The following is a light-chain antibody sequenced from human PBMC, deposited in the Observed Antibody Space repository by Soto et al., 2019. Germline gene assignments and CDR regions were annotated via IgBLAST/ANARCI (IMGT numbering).Light chain of an antibody. Sequence: EIVMTQSPATLSVSPGERATLSCRASQSVSSNVAWYQQKPGQAPRLLIYGGSTRATGIPTRFSGSGSGTEFTLTISSLQSEDFAVYYCLQYNNWPPWTFGQGTKVETK. CDR3: LQYNNWPPWT. CDR1: QSVSSN. CDR2: GGS. V-gene: IGKV3-15*01. J-gene: IGKJ1*01.